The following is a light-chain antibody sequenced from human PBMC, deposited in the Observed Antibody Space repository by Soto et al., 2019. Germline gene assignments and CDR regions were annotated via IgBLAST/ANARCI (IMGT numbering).Light chain of an antibody. CDR3: QQYAVSPET. V-gene: IGKV3-20*01. CDR1: QDVGSSY. CDR2: GAS. J-gene: IGKJ1*01. Sequence: EVVLTQSPAILSLFPGERAALSCRVSQDVGSSYLAWYQQKPGQAPRLLIYGASGRARGIPDRFSGSGSGTDFTLTIRGLEPEDFAVYYCQQYAVSPETFGQGTTVEV.